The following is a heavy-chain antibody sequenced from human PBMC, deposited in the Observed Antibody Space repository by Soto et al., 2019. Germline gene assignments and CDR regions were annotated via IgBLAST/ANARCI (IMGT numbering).Heavy chain of an antibody. J-gene: IGHJ4*02. Sequence: GGSLRLSCAASGFTFSSYAMTWVRQAPGKGLEWVSIVSYNGGDTYYADSVKGRFTISRDNSKDTVDLQMNGLRAEDTAVYYCAKGGIAAAVHFAYFDYWGQGTLVTVSS. V-gene: IGHV3-23*01. CDR3: AKGGIAAAVHFAYFDY. CDR2: VSYNGGDT. D-gene: IGHD6-13*01. CDR1: GFTFSSYA.